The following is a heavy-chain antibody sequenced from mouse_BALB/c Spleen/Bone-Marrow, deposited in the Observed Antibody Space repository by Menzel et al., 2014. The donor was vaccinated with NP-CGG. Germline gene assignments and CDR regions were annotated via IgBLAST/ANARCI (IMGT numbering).Heavy chain of an antibody. CDR3: AKRGNYGYFDY. J-gene: IGHJ2*01. D-gene: IGHD2-1*01. Sequence: VKLVESGPSLVQPSQSLSITCTASGFSLTSYGVHWVRQSPGKGLEWLGGIWRGGGTDYNAAFMSRLSITKDNSKSXVFFKMNSLQADDTAIYYCAKRGNYGYFDYWGQGTTLTVSS. CDR2: IWRGGGT. V-gene: IGHV2-5-1*01. CDR1: GFSLTSYG.